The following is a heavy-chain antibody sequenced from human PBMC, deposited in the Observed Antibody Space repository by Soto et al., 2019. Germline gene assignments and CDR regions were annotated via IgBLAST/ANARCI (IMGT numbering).Heavy chain of an antibody. J-gene: IGHJ3*02. D-gene: IGHD3-9*01. CDR3: ARDSGLRYFDGAGAFDI. CDR2: IYYSGST. Sequence: PXETLSLTCTVSGCSISSGGYYWSWIRQHPGKGLEWIGYIYYSGSTYYNPSLKSRVTISVDTSKNQFSLKLSSVTAADTAVYYCARDSGLRYFDGAGAFDIWGQGTMVTVSS. CDR1: GCSISSGGYY. V-gene: IGHV4-31*03.